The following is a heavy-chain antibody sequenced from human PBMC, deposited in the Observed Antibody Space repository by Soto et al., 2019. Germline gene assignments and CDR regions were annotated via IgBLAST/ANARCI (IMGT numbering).Heavy chain of an antibody. CDR1: GFTFSNAW. J-gene: IGHJ3*02. D-gene: IGHD3-10*01. Sequence: GGSLRLSCAASGFTFSNAWMNWVRQAPGKGLEWVGRIKSKTDGGTTDYAAPVKGRFTISRDNSKNTLYLQMNSLRAEDTAVYYCAKDPLLWFGELLYGGSAAFDIWGQGTMVTVSS. CDR3: AKDPLLWFGELLYGGSAAFDI. CDR2: IKSKTDGGTT. V-gene: IGHV3-15*07.